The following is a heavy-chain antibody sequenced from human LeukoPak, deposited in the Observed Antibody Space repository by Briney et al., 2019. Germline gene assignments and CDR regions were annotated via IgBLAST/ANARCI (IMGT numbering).Heavy chain of an antibody. J-gene: IGHJ3*02. Sequence: GGSLRLSCAASGFTFNNAWMNWVRQAPGKGLEWVGRIYSKTDGGTTDYAAPVKGRFTISRDDSKNTLWLQMNSLKTEDTAVYYCTTGFFGVVNDAFDIWGQGTMVIVSS. V-gene: IGHV3-15*01. D-gene: IGHD3-3*01. CDR1: GFTFNNAW. CDR2: IYSKTDGGTT. CDR3: TTGFFGVVNDAFDI.